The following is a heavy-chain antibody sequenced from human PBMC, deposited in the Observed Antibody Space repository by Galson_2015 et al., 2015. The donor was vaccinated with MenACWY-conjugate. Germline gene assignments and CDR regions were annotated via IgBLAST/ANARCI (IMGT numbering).Heavy chain of an antibody. CDR2: INSDGSRT. Sequence: SLRLSCAASGFSFSSYWMHWVRQLPGKGPVWVSRINSDGSRTSYADSVKGRFTISRDNAKNTLYLQMSSLRAEDTAVYYCAREGPNGRPPDGLDIWGQGTMVTVSS. D-gene: IGHD2-8*01. CDR3: AREGPNGRPPDGLDI. V-gene: IGHV3-74*01. CDR1: GFSFSSYW. J-gene: IGHJ3*02.